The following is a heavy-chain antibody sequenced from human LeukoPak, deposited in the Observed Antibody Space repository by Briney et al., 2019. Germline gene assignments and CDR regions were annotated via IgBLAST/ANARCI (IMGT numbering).Heavy chain of an antibody. D-gene: IGHD6-6*01. CDR3: AKDRWRDGSSSFDN. CDR2: INPNSGGT. CDR1: GYTFTGYY. V-gene: IGHV1-2*02. J-gene: IGHJ4*02. Sequence: GASVKVSCKASGYTFTGYYMHWVRQAPGQGLEWMGWINPNSGGTNYAQKFQGRVTMTRDTSISTAYMELSRLRSDDTAVYYCAKDRWRDGSSSFDNWGQGTLVTVSS.